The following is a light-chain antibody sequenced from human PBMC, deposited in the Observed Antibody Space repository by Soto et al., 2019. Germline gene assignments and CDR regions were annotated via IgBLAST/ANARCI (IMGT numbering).Light chain of an antibody. J-gene: IGLJ3*02. CDR1: SGHSSYA. CDR3: QTWGTGLLV. Sequence: QPVLTQSPSASASLGASVKLTCTLSSGHSSYAIAWHQQQPEKGPRYLMKLNSDGSHSKGDGIPDRFSGSSSGAERYLTISRRQSEDEADYYCQTWGTGLLVFGGGTKLTVL. CDR2: LNSDGSH. V-gene: IGLV4-69*01.